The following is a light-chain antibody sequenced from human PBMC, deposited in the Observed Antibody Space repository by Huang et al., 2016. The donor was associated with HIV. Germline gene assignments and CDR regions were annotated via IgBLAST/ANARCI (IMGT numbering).Light chain of an antibody. CDR2: GAS. V-gene: IGKV3-15*01. J-gene: IGKJ4*01. CDR1: QNVSTN. CDR3: QQYNNWPPLT. Sequence: EIVMTQSPATLSGSPGETATLSCRASQNVSTNLAWYQHKPGQAPRLLIYGASTRATGIPARFSGSGSGTEFTLTISSLQSEDFAVYYCQQYNNWPPLTFGGGTKVEIK.